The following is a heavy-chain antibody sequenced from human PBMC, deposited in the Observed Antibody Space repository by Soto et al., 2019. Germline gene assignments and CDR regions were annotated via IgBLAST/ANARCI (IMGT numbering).Heavy chain of an antibody. Sequence: GSLRLSCASPGFTFSSCSMNWVRQAPGKGLEWVSFISGSGDTKYYADSVKGRFTISRDNAKNSLYLQMSSLRDEDTAVYYCAKYCSSDVCFDYWGQGTLVTVSS. CDR3: AKYCSSDVCFDY. CDR1: GFTFSSCS. D-gene: IGHD2-8*01. J-gene: IGHJ4*02. V-gene: IGHV3-48*02. CDR2: ISGSGDTK.